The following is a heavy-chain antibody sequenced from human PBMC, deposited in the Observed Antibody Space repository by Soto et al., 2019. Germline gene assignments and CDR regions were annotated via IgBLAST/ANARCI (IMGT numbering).Heavy chain of an antibody. V-gene: IGHV4-31*03. CDR3: ARWIQLWFAGDY. CDR2: IYYSGST. CDR1: GGSISSGGYY. J-gene: IGHJ4*02. Sequence: PSETLSLTCTVSGGSISSGGYYWSWIRQHPGKGLEWIGYIYYSGSTYYNPSLKSRVTISVDTSKNQFSLKLSSVTAADTAVYYCARWIQLWFAGDYWGQGTLITVSS. D-gene: IGHD5-18*01.